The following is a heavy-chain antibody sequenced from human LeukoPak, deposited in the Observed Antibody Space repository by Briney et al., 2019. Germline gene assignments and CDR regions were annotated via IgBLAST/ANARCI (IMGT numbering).Heavy chain of an antibody. D-gene: IGHD6-19*01. CDR3: ARGAVAGAPDAFDI. V-gene: IGHV3-7*01. CDR1: GFTFNNYW. J-gene: IGHJ3*02. CDR2: INPYGSDT. Sequence: GGSLRLSCAASGFTFNNYWMWWVRQASGKGLEWVANINPYGSDTYYADSVKGRFTISRDNAENSLYLQMNSLRAEDTAVYYCARGAVAGAPDAFDIWGQGTMVTVSS.